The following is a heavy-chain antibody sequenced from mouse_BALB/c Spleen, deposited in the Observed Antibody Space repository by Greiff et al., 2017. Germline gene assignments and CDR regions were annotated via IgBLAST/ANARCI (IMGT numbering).Heavy chain of an antibody. D-gene: IGHD1-1*01. CDR2: INPSTGYT. Sequence: QVQLQQSGAELAKPGASVTMSCKASGYTFTSYWMHWVKQRPGQGLEWIGYINPSTGYTEYNQKFKDKATLTADKSSSTAYMQLSSLTSEDSAVYYCARGDPNYYGSTWFAYWGQGTLVTVSA. CDR1: GYTFTSYW. V-gene: IGHV1-7*01. CDR3: ARGDPNYYGSTWFAY. J-gene: IGHJ3*01.